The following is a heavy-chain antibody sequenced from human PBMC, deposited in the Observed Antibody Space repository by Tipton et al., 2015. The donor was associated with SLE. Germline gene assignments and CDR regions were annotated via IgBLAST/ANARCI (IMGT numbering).Heavy chain of an antibody. CDR1: GGSISSSSYY. Sequence: TLSLTCTVSGGSISSSSYYWGLIRQPPGKGLEWIGSIYYSGSTYYNPSLKSRVTISVDTSKNQFSLKLSSVTAAGTAVYYCARDSSGWYGYWGQGTLVTVSS. J-gene: IGHJ4*02. V-gene: IGHV4-39*07. CDR2: IYYSGST. CDR3: ARDSSGWYGY. D-gene: IGHD6-19*01.